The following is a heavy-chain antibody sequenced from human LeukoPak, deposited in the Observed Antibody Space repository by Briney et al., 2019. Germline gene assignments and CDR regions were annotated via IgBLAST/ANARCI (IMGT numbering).Heavy chain of an antibody. Sequence: GGSLRLSCAASGFTVSSNYMSWVRQAPGKGLEWVSVIYSGGSTYYADSVKGRFTISRDNSKNTLYVQMNSLRAEDTAVYYCARVALVPIGVAAYFQHWGQGTLVTVSS. CDR2: IYSGGST. CDR1: GFTVSSNY. J-gene: IGHJ1*01. CDR3: ARVALVPIGVAAYFQH. D-gene: IGHD6-19*01. V-gene: IGHV3-66*02.